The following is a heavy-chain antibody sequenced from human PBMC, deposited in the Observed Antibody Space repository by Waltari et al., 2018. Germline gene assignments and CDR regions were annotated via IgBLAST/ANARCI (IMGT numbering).Heavy chain of an antibody. D-gene: IGHD3-16*01. Sequence: EVQLEESGGGLVQPGGSLRLSCAASGFTFRRCEMNWVRQAPGKGLEWVSYISLTGSTTYYADSVKGRFSISRDNAKNSLYLQMNSLRAEDTAVYYCARVGNDYGALDYWGQGTLVTVSS. CDR1: GFTFRRCE. CDR2: ISLTGSTT. V-gene: IGHV3-48*03. J-gene: IGHJ4*02. CDR3: ARVGNDYGALDY.